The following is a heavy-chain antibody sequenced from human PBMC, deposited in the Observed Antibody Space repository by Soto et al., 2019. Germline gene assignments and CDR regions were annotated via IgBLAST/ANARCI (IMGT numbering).Heavy chain of an antibody. CDR3: ARNRIAVAEAAFDI. D-gene: IGHD6-19*01. J-gene: IGHJ3*02. CDR2: IDRDDDK. Sequence: SGPTLVNPTQTLTLTCTFSGFSLSTSGMCVSWIRQPPGKALEWLALIDRDDDKYYNTSLKTRLTISKDTSKNQVVLTITNKDPLDTATYYCARNRIAVAEAAFDIWGQGTMVTVSS. V-gene: IGHV2-70*01. CDR1: GFSLSTSGMC.